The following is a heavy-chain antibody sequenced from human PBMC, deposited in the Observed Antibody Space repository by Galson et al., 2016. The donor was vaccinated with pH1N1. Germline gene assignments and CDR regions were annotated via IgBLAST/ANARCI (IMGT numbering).Heavy chain of an antibody. J-gene: IGHJ6*02. CDR3: ARGLLSEWDVGMDV. Sequence: SLRLSCAASGFNTRNYWMSWVRQAPGKGLEWVANINEDGSEQYYVDSVRGRFTISRDDSKKSLFLQMNRLTVEDTALYYCARGLLSEWDVGMDVWGQGTTVTVSS. V-gene: IGHV3-7*02. D-gene: IGHD2-8*01. CDR1: GFNTRNYW. CDR2: INEDGSEQ.